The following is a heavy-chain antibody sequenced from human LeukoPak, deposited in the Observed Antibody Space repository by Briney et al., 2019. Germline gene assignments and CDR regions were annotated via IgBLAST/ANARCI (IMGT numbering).Heavy chain of an antibody. CDR2: ISSSGSTI. J-gene: IGHJ4*02. Sequence: LSLTCAVYGGSFSGYYWSWIRQPPGKGLEWVSYISSSGSTIYYADSVKGRFTISRDNAKNSLYPQMNSLRAEDTAVYYCARSRDGYNFYYFDYWGQGTLVTVSS. V-gene: IGHV3-11*01. CDR3: ARSRDGYNFYYFDY. CDR1: GGSFSGYY. D-gene: IGHD5-24*01.